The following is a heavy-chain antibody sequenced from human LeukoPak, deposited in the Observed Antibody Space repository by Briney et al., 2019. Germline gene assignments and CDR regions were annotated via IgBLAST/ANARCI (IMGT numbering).Heavy chain of an antibody. D-gene: IGHD1-26*01. CDR2: IYTSGST. CDR3: ARANGGSYPTFPPRVWFDI. J-gene: IGHJ3*02. CDR1: GGSISSYY. Sequence: SETLSLTCTVSGGSISSYYWSWIRQPAGKGLEWIGRIYTSGSTNYNPSLKSRVTMSVDTSKNQFSLKLSSVTAADTAVYYCARANGGSYPTFPPRVWFDIWGQGTMVTVSS. V-gene: IGHV4-4*07.